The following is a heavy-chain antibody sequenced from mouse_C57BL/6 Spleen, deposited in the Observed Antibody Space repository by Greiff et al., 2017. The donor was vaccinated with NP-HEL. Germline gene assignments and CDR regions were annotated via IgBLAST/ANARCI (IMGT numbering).Heavy chain of an antibody. CDR1: GFNIKDYY. D-gene: IGHD1-1*01. J-gene: IGHJ2*01. CDR2: IDPEDGET. Sequence: EVMLVESGAELVKPGASVKLSCTASGFNIKDYYMHWVKQRTEQGLEWIGRIDPEDGETKYAPQFQGTATITADTSSNTAYLQLSRLTSEDTAGYYGARMGHYYGSSYVGYWGQGTTLTVSA. CDR3: ARMGHYYGSSYVGY. V-gene: IGHV14-2*01.